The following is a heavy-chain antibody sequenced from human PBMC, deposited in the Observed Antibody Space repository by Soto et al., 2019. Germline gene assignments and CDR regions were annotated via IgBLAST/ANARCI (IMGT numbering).Heavy chain of an antibody. J-gene: IGHJ5*02. CDR3: ARDKGYSYGFAWFDP. Sequence: ASVKVSCKASGYTFTSYAMHWVRQAPGQRLEWMGWINAGNGNTKYSQKFQGRVTITRDTSASTAYMELSSLRSEDTAVYYCARDKGYSYGFAWFDPWGQGTLVTVS. D-gene: IGHD5-18*01. CDR2: INAGNGNT. V-gene: IGHV1-3*01. CDR1: GYTFTSYA.